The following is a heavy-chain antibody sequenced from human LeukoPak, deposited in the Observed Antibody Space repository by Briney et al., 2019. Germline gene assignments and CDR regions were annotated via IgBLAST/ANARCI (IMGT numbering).Heavy chain of an antibody. V-gene: IGHV3-30*18. CDR2: ISYDGSNK. CDR1: GFTFSSYG. Sequence: GGSLRLSCAASGFTFSSYGMHWVRQAPGKGLEWVAVISYDGSNKYYADSVKGRFTISRDNSKNTLYLQMNSLRTEDTAVYYCAKSLTRYDTDPDYWGQGTLVTVSS. J-gene: IGHJ4*02. D-gene: IGHD1-1*01. CDR3: AKSLTRYDTDPDY.